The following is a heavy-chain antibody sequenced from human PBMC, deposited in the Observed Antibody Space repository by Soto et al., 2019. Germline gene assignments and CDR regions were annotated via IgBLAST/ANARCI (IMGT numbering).Heavy chain of an antibody. V-gene: IGHV4-39*01. CDR2: IYYSGST. J-gene: IGHJ4*02. D-gene: IGHD5-12*01. Sequence: SSETLSLTCTVSGGSISSSSYYWGWIRQPPGKGLEWIGSIYYSGSTYYNPSLKSRVTISVDTSKNQFSLKLSSVTAADTAVYYCARLEGGGYRVFDYWGQGTLVTVSS. CDR1: GGSISSSSYY. CDR3: ARLEGGGYRVFDY.